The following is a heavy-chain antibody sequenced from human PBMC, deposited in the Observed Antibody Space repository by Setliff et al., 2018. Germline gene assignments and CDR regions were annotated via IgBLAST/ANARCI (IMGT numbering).Heavy chain of an antibody. Sequence: SETLSLTCTVSGGSIGPHYWSWIRQAPGKGLEWIGHISYSDTAKYNPSLESRAAISVDSSKNQFSLKLRSVTAADTAVYYRARDRSTVIRGVTSFFYYYMDVWGGGTTVTVS. CDR1: GGSIGPHY. V-gene: IGHV4-59*11. J-gene: IGHJ6*03. CDR2: ISYSDTA. D-gene: IGHD3-10*01. CDR3: ARDRSTVIRGVTSFFYYYMDV.